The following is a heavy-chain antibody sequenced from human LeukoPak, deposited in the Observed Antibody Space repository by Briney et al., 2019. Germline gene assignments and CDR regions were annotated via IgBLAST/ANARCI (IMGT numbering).Heavy chain of an antibody. CDR3: AVLNSGWRFQH. V-gene: IGHV3-53*01. J-gene: IGHJ1*01. Sequence: GGSRRLSCAASGFTFSTYYIHWVRQAPGKGLECVSLIYSGGDTYYADSVKGRFTISRDNSKNTLYLQMNSLRAEDTAVYYCAVLNSGWRFQHWGQGTLVTVSS. CDR1: GFTFSTYY. D-gene: IGHD6-19*01. CDR2: IYSGGDT.